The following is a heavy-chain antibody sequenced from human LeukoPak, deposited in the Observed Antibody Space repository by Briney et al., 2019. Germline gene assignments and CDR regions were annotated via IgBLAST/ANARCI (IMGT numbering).Heavy chain of an antibody. Sequence: GGSLRLSCAASGFTFSSYAMHWVRQAPGKGLEWVAVISYDGSNKYYADSVKGRFTISRDNSKNTLYLQMNSLRAEDTAVYYCPRPQSRYCSGGSCPGGGMDVWGQGTTVTVSS. V-gene: IGHV3-30-3*01. D-gene: IGHD2-15*01. J-gene: IGHJ6*02. CDR1: GFTFSSYA. CDR3: PRPQSRYCSGGSCPGGGMDV. CDR2: ISYDGSNK.